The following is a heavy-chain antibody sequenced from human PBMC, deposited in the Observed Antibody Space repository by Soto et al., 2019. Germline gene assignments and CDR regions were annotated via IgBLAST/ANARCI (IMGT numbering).Heavy chain of an antibody. CDR1: GVSISGSSYY. J-gene: IGHJ4*02. V-gene: IGHV4-39*01. D-gene: IGHD5-18*01. CDR3: ASQGIEPWLNVLY. Sequence: SETLSLTCTVSGVSISGSSYYWGWIRQSPGKGLEWIGSLDYSGYAKYNPSLKSRVTMSVDTSKNQFSLKVNSVTAADTAVYYWASQGIEPWLNVLYWGQGTLVTV. CDR2: LDYSGYA.